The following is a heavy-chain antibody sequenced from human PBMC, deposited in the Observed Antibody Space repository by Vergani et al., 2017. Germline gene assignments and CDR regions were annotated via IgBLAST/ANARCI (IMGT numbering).Heavy chain of an antibody. CDR1: GFTFSTYD. CDR2: IGTAGDT. CDR3: ARSDSSSPALDY. Sequence: EVQLVESGGGLVQPGGSLRLSCPASGFTFSTYDMPWVRQATGKGLEWVSAIGTAGDTYYPGSVKGRFTISRENAKNSLYLQMNGLRAGDTAVYYCARSDSSSPALDYWGQGTLVTVSS. J-gene: IGHJ4*02. D-gene: IGHD6-6*01. V-gene: IGHV3-13*01.